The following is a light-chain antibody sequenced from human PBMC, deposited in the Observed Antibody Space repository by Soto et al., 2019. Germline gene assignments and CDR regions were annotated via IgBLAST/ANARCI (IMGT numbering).Light chain of an antibody. Sequence: EIVLTQSPGTLSLSPGERATLSCRASQSVSSNYLAWYQQKPGQAPRPLIYGASSRATGIPDRFSGSGAGTDFTLTISRLEPEDFAVYYCQQYDDSPGTFGQGTKVEIK. CDR2: GAS. J-gene: IGKJ1*01. CDR3: QQYDDSPGT. V-gene: IGKV3-20*01. CDR1: QSVSSNY.